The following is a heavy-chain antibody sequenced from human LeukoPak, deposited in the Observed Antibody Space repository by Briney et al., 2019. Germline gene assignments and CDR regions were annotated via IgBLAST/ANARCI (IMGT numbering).Heavy chain of an antibody. V-gene: IGHV3-30*03. CDR3: ARGLSLTYTTTAFDY. Sequence: PGGSLRLSCAASGFTFSSYGMHWVRQAPGKGLEWVAVISYDGSNKYYADSVKGRFTISRDNAKNSLYLQMNSLRAEDTALYYCARGLSLTYTTTAFDYWGQGTLVTVSS. CDR2: ISYDGSNK. D-gene: IGHD4-17*01. CDR1: GFTFSSYG. J-gene: IGHJ4*02.